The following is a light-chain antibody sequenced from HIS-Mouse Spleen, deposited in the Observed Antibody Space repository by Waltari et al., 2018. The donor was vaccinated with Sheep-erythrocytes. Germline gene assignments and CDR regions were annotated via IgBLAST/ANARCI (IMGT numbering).Light chain of an antibody. CDR3: CSYAGSYNHV. Sequence: QSALTQPRSVSGSPGQSVTISCTGTSSDVGGYNYVSWYQQHPGKAPKLMIYDVSKLPSGVPDRFSGSESGNTAYLTISGLQAEDEADYYCCSYAGSYNHVFATGTKVTVL. J-gene: IGLJ1*01. CDR2: DVS. V-gene: IGLV2-11*01. CDR1: SSDVGGYNY.